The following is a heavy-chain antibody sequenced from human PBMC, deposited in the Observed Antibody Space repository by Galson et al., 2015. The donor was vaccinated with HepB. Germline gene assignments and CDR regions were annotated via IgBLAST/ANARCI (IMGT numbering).Heavy chain of an antibody. CDR2: IKQDGSEK. V-gene: IGHV3-7*03. CDR1: GFTFSSYW. J-gene: IGHJ4*02. CDR3: AREYYYDSSGYDY. D-gene: IGHD3-22*01. Sequence: SLRLSCAASGFTFSSYWMSWVRQAPGKGLEWVANIKQDGSEKYYVDSVKGRFTISRDNAKNSLYLQMNSLRAEDTAVYYCAREYYYDSSGYDYWGQGTLVTVSS.